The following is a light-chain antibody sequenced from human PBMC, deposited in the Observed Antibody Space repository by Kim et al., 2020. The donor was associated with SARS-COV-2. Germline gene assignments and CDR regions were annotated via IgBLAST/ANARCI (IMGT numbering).Light chain of an antibody. Sequence: SYELTQPPSVSVSPGQTASITCSGDKLGDKYACWYQQKPGQSPVLVIYQDSKRPSGIPERFSGSNSGNTATLTISGTQAMDEADYYCQAWASSSVGFGGG. CDR3: QAWASSSVG. J-gene: IGLJ2*01. V-gene: IGLV3-1*01. CDR2: QDS. CDR1: KLGDKY.